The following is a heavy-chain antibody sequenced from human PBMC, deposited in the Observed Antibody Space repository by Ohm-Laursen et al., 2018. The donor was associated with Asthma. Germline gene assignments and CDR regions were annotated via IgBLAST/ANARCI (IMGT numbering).Heavy chain of an antibody. CDR1: GYSFSNYA. D-gene: IGHD3-22*01. Sequence: ASVKVSCKASGYSFSNYAMNWVRQAPGRGLEWMGWINTNTGNPTYAQGFTGRFVFSLDTSVSTAYLQISSLKAEDTAVYYCARGSNYYDSSGYYYPNYWGQGTLVTVS. CDR2: INTNTGNP. V-gene: IGHV7-4-1*02. J-gene: IGHJ4*02. CDR3: ARGSNYYDSSGYYYPNY.